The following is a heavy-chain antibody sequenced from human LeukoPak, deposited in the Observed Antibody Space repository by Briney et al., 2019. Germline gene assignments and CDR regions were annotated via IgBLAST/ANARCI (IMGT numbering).Heavy chain of an antibody. CDR2: INHSGST. D-gene: IGHD4-17*01. Sequence: SETLSLTCTVSGGSISSYYWSWIRQPPGKGLEWIGEINHSGSTNYNPSLKSRVTISVDTSKNQFSLKLSSVTAADTAVYYCARGVRLVLRQYSYYMDVWGKGTTVTVSS. CDR3: ARGVRLVLRQYSYYMDV. J-gene: IGHJ6*03. V-gene: IGHV4-34*01. CDR1: GGSISSYY.